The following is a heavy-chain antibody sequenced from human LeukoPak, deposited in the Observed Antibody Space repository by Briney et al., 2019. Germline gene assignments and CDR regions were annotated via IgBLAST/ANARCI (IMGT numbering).Heavy chain of an antibody. D-gene: IGHD6-13*01. V-gene: IGHV4-31*03. CDR1: GGSISSGGYY. CDR2: TYYSGST. J-gene: IGHJ6*04. CDR3: ARAAAGGYYYYGMDV. Sequence: SQTLSLTCTVSGGSISSGGYYWSWIRQHPGKGLEWIGYTYYSGSTYYNPSLKSRDTISVDTSKNQFSLKLSSVTAADTAVYYCARAAAGGYYYYGMDVWGKGTTVTVSS.